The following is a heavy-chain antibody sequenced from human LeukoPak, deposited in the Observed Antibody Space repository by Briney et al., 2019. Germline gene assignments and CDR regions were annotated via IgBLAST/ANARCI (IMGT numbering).Heavy chain of an antibody. D-gene: IGHD4-17*01. CDR2: ISASGGNT. V-gene: IGHV3-23*01. CDR1: GFTFSSYA. Sequence: GSLRLSCAASGFTFSSYAMSWVRPAPGKGLEWVSTISASGGNTYYADSVKGRFTISRDNSKNTLYLQMNSLRAEDTAVYYCAKNTVTVSGYYFDYWGQGTLVTVSS. J-gene: IGHJ4*02. CDR3: AKNTVTVSGYYFDY.